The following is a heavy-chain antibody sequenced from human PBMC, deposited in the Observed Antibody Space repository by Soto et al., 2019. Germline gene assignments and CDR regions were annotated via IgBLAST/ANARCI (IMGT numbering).Heavy chain of an antibody. V-gene: IGHV3-53*01. CDR1: GFTVSSNY. Sequence: SGGSLRLSCASSGFTVSSNYMSWVRQAPGKGLEWVSVIYSGGSTYYADSVKGRFTISRDNSKNTLYLQMNSLRAEDTAVYYCARVGYAVTTAGAFEIWGQGTMLTVSS. CDR3: ARVGYAVTTAGAFEI. J-gene: IGHJ3*02. D-gene: IGHD4-17*01. CDR2: IYSGGST.